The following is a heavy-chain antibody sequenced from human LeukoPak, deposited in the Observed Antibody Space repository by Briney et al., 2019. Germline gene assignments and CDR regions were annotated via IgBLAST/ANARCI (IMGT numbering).Heavy chain of an antibody. J-gene: IGHJ4*02. CDR1: GFTFSSYE. V-gene: IGHV3-48*03. D-gene: IGHD7-27*01. Sequence: TRGSLRLSCAASGFTFSSYEMNWVRQAPGKGLEWVSYISSSGSTIYYADSVKGRFTISRDNAKNSLYLQMNSLRAEDTAVYYCATGNSGLTEKYWGQGTLVTVSS. CDR3: ATGNSGLTEKY. CDR2: ISSSGSTI.